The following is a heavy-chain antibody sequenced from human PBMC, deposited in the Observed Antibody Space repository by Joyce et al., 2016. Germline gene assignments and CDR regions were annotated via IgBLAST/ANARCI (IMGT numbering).Heavy chain of an antibody. V-gene: IGHV4-38-2*01. D-gene: IGHD5-18*01. CDR2: VYLTGIP. J-gene: IGHJ2*01. CDR3: ARRPYNVHTPLGSDWYFDL. Sequence: QVQLQESGPGLVKPSETLSLTCGVSGLSFDLHSFWGWIRQPPGKGLEWIGNVYLTGIPHYSPSLKGRVTISMDTSKNQFSLNLNSLTAADTAVYFCARRPYNVHTPLGSDWYFDLWGRGTLVTVSS. CDR1: GLSFDLHSF.